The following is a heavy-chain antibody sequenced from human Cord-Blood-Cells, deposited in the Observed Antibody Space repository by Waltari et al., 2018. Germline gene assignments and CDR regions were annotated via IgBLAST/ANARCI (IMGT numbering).Heavy chain of an antibody. D-gene: IGHD3-3*01. CDR1: GGSISSGGYS. CDR3: ASVVTIVGVVNSDAFDI. V-gene: IGHV4-30-2*01. Sequence: QLQLQESGSGLVKPSQTLSLTCAVSGGSISSGGYSWSWIRQPPGKGLEWIGYIYNGGSSYYNPSLKSRVSISVDRSKNQFSRKLSSVTAADTAVYYCASVVTIVGVVNSDAFDIWGQGTMVTVSS. J-gene: IGHJ3*02. CDR2: IYNGGSS.